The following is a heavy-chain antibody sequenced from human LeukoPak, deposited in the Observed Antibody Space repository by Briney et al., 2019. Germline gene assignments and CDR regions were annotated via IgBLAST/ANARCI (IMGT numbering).Heavy chain of an antibody. J-gene: IGHJ4*02. D-gene: IGHD3-16*01. CDR2: ISGTGYNT. CDR1: GFTFRNCA. Sequence: GGSLTLSCAASGFTFRNCAMSCLRQARGKGLVWVSDISGTGYNTYYADSVKGRFTISRDNSKNTLYLQMNSLGAEDTAVYYCAKHVWGSLFYFDYWGQRTLVTVSS. CDR3: AKHVWGSLFYFDY. V-gene: IGHV3-23*01.